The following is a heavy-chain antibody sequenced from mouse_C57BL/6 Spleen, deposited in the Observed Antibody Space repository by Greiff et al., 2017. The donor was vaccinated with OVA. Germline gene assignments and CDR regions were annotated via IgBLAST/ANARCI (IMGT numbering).Heavy chain of an antibody. CDR3: TRHAAVVATDY. V-gene: IGHV1-15*01. CDR2: IDPETGGT. D-gene: IGHD1-1*01. Sequence: QVQLQQSGAELVRPGASVTLSCKASGYTFTDYEMHWVKQTPVHGLELIGAIDPETGGTAYNQKFKGKAILTADKSSSTAYMELRSLTSEDSAVYYCTRHAAVVATDYWGQGTTLTVSS. CDR1: GYTFTDYE. J-gene: IGHJ2*01.